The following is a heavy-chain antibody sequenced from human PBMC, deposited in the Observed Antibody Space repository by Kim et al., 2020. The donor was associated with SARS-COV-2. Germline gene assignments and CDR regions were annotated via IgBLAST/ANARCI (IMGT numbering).Heavy chain of an antibody. J-gene: IGHJ2*01. Sequence: SETLSLTCTVSGGSISSGGYYWSWIRQHPGKGLEWIGYIYYSGSTYYNPSLKSRVTISVDTSKNQFSLKLSSVTAADTAVYYCARGPLRITMIVVVTHWYFDLWGRGTLFTVSS. CDR3: ARGPLRITMIVVVTHWYFDL. D-gene: IGHD3-22*01. CDR2: IYYSGST. V-gene: IGHV4-31*03. CDR1: GGSISSGGYY.